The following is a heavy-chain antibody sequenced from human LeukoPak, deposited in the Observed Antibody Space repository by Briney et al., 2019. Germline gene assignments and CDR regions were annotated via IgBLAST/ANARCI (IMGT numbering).Heavy chain of an antibody. V-gene: IGHV3-66*04. CDR3: ARHNTGYSDSSGGYYFDY. D-gene: IGHD6-19*01. CDR2: IYSGGST. Sequence: GVSLRLSCAASGFTVSSNYMSWVRQAPGKGLEWVSVIYSGGSTYYADSVKGRFTISRDNSKNTLYLQMNSLRAEDTAVYYCARHNTGYSDSSGGYYFDYWGQGTLVTVSP. J-gene: IGHJ4*02. CDR1: GFTVSSNY.